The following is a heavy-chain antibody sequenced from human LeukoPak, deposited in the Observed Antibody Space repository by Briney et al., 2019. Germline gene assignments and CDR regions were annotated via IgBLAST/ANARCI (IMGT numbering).Heavy chain of an antibody. V-gene: IGHV3-23*01. CDR3: AKSDIVVVPAASRY. CDR2: ISGSGGST. Sequence: GGYLRLSCAASGFTFSSYAMSWVRQAPGKGLEWVSAISGSGGSTYYADSVKGRFTISRDNSKNTLYLQMNSLRAEDTAVYYCAKSDIVVVPAASRYWGQGTLVTVSS. D-gene: IGHD2-2*01. J-gene: IGHJ4*02. CDR1: GFTFSSYA.